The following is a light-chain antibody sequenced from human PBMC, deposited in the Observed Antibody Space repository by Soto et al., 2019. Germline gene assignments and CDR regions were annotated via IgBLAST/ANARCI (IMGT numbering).Light chain of an antibody. CDR1: SSDVGGYNY. CDR2: DVS. CDR3: SSYTSSSTPP. J-gene: IGLJ2*01. Sequence: QSALTQPASVSGSPGQSITISCTGTSSDVGGYNYVSWYQQHPGKAPKLMIYDVSNRPSGVSNRFSGSKSGNTASLTISGVQSEDEADYYCSSYTSSSTPPVGGGTKLTVL. V-gene: IGLV2-14*01.